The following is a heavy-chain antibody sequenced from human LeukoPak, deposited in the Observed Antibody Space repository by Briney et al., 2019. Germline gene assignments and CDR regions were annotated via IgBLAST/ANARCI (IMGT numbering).Heavy chain of an antibody. J-gene: IGHJ4*02. V-gene: IGHV3-30*18. CDR2: ISYDGSNK. Sequence: PGRSLRLSRAASGFTFSSYGMHWVRQAPGEGLEWVAVISYDGSNKYYADSVKGRFTISRDNSKNTLYLQMNSLRAEDTAVYYCAKDLARQPYSGSYYADYWGQGTLVTVSS. CDR3: AKDLARQPYSGSYYADY. D-gene: IGHD1-26*01. CDR1: GFTFSSYG.